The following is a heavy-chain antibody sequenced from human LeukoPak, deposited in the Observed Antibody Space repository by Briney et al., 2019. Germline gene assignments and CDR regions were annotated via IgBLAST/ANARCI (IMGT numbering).Heavy chain of an antibody. V-gene: IGHV3-23*01. Sequence: GGSLRLSCAASGFTFTSYAMSWVRQAPGKGLEWVSAMSVSGGSTYYADSVKGRFTVSRDNSKNTLYLEMKSLRGEDAAVYYCAKDGVGDSSGYYLLEHWGQGTLVTVSS. D-gene: IGHD3-22*01. CDR1: GFTFTSYA. J-gene: IGHJ1*01. CDR2: MSVSGGST. CDR3: AKDGVGDSSGYYLLEH.